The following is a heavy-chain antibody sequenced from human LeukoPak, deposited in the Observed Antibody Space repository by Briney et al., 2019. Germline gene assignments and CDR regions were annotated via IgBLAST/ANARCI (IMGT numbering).Heavy chain of an antibody. Sequence: GGSLRLSCAASGFTVSSNYMSWVRQAPGKGLEWVSVIYSGGSTYYADSVKGRFTISRDNSKNTLYLQMNSLRAEDTAVYYCALATYYYYGMDVWGQGTTVTVFS. CDR2: IYSGGST. J-gene: IGHJ6*02. CDR1: GFTVSSNY. V-gene: IGHV3-53*01. CDR3: ALATYYYYGMDV.